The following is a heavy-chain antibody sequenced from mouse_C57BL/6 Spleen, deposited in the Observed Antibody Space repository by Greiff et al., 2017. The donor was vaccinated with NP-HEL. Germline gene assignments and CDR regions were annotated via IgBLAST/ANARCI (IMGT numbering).Heavy chain of an antibody. CDR3: VCSITTVVATTYYFDY. CDR2: IDPSDSYT. D-gene: IGHD1-1*01. Sequence: LQQPGAALVIPWASVQLSCPASGYPFPSYCMPWVQQRPVHGLEWIGEIDPSDSYTNYNQKFKGKSTLTVDKSSSTAYMQLSSLTSEDSAVYYCVCSITTVVATTYYFDYWGQGTTLTVSS. V-gene: IGHV1-69*01. J-gene: IGHJ2*01. CDR1: GYPFPSYC.